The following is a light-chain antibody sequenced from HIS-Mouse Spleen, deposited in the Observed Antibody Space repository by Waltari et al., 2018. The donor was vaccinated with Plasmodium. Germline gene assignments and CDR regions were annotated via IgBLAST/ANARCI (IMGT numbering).Light chain of an antibody. Sequence: QSVLTQQPSASGTPGPRVTISCSGSTPNNASNTENGNQQLPGTAPKRLINSNNRRPSGLPDRSSGSKSGTSASLAISGLQSEDEADYYCAAWDDSLNGPVFGGGTKLTVL. CDR2: SNN. CDR3: AAWDDSLNGPV. CDR1: TPNNASNT. V-gene: IGLV1-44*01. J-gene: IGLJ2*01.